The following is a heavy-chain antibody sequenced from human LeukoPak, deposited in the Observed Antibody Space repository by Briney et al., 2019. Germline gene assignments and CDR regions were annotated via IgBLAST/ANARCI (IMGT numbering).Heavy chain of an antibody. CDR2: VYYSGST. Sequence: RSETLSLTCTVSGGSISSGGYYWSWIRQHPGKGLEWIGSVYYSGSTNYSPSLQGRVIISLDTSRNQFSLKLSSVTAADTAVYYCASGDNDPLFDYWGQGALVTVS. V-gene: IGHV4-31*03. CDR1: GGSISSGGYY. D-gene: IGHD1-1*01. CDR3: ASGDNDPLFDY. J-gene: IGHJ4*02.